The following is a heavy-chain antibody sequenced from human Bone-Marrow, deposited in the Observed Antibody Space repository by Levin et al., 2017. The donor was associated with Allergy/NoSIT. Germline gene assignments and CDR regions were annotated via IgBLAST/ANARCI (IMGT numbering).Heavy chain of an antibody. J-gene: IGHJ4*02. CDR3: TTDPARDSAMARGYDGFDH. CDR1: GIIFSNAW. CDR2: IKIKTDGGTT. D-gene: IGHD2-15*01. V-gene: IGHV3-15*01. Sequence: SGGSLRLSCAASGIIFSNAWMSWIRQAPGKGLEWVGRIKIKTDGGTTHYAAPVQGRFTISRDDSKSMLYLQLNSLRTEDTAVYYCTTDPARDSAMARGYDGFDHWGPGTLVTVSS.